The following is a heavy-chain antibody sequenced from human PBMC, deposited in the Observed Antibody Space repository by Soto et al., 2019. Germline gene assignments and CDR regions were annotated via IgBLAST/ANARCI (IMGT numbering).Heavy chain of an antibody. J-gene: IGHJ4*02. CDR2: IYYSGNT. CDR3: ARALSYHDVLTGRGWVFYFDY. Sequence: SETLSLTCTVSGGSISSYYWTWIRQPPGRGLEWIGDIYYSGNTNYNPSLKSRVTISVDTSRSQSSLELKSVTTADTAVYYCARALSYHDVLTGRGWVFYFDYWGQGALVTVS. CDR1: GGSISSYY. V-gene: IGHV4-59*01. D-gene: IGHD3-9*01.